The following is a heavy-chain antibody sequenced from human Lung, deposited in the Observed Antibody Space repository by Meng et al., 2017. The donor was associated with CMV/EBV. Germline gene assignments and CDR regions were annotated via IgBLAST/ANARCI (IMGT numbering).Heavy chain of an antibody. CDR2: MYSGGIT. J-gene: IGHJ4*02. CDR1: GFSVGSEY. D-gene: IGHD2/OR15-2a*01. Sequence: SCAASGFSVGSEYMSWVRQAPGKGLEWVSLMYSGGITRYSDSVRGRFTISRDSSKNTLFLQMNSLRAEDTAVYYCAGNSESRHWGQGTLVTVSS. CDR3: AGNSESRH. V-gene: IGHV3-53*01.